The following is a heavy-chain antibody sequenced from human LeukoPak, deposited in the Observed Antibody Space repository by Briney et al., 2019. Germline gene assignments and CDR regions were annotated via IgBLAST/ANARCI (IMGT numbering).Heavy chain of an antibody. CDR2: VNPHSGGT. Sequence: ASVKVSCKASGYTFTDYYIHWVRQAPGHGLEWMGWVNPHSGGTNFAQRFRGRVTLTRDMSTRTVYMELSSLRSEDTAVYYCARATPSFGRNIEKYFDYWGQGTLVTVSS. D-gene: IGHD1-26*01. CDR3: ARATPSFGRNIEKYFDY. V-gene: IGHV1-2*02. CDR1: GYTFTDYY. J-gene: IGHJ4*02.